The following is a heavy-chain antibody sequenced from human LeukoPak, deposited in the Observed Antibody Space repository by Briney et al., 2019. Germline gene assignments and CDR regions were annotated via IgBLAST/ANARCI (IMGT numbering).Heavy chain of an antibody. J-gene: IGHJ6*03. CDR1: GFTFSSYS. V-gene: IGHV3-21*01. D-gene: IGHD3-3*01. Sequence: GGSLRLSCAASGFTFSSYSMNWVRQAPGKGLEWVSSICNSNNYIYYADSVKGRFTISRDNAKNSLYLQMNSLRAEDTAVYYWARAYYDFWSGYSNYMDVWGKGTTVTVSS. CDR2: ICNSNNYI. CDR3: ARAYYDFWSGYSNYMDV.